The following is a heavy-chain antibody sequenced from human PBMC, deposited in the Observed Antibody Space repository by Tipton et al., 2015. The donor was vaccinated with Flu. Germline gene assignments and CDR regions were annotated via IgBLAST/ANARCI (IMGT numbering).Heavy chain of an antibody. CDR1: GFAFSSDW. Sequence: SLRLSCAASGFAFSSDWMSWVRQAPGEGLEWVANINPDGSQKYYVDSVRGRFTISRDNTKSSLYLQMNSLRAEDSAMYYCATVRGYYGNFDHWGQGTLVTVSS. J-gene: IGHJ4*02. CDR3: ATVRGYYGNFDH. V-gene: IGHV3-7*01. CDR2: INPDGSQK. D-gene: IGHD3-3*01.